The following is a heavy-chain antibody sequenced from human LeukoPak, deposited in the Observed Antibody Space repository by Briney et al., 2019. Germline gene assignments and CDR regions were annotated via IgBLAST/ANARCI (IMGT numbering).Heavy chain of an antibody. D-gene: IGHD3-22*01. V-gene: IGHV1-2*02. CDR3: ARDPPNYYDSSGYPDY. J-gene: IGHJ4*02. CDR1: GYTFTGYY. CDR2: INPNSGGT. Sequence: GASVKVSCKASGYTFTGYYMHWVRQAPGQGLEWMGWINPNSGGTNYAQKFQGRVTMTRDTSISTAYMELSRLRSDDTAVYYCARDPPNYYDSSGYPDYWGQGTLVTVSS.